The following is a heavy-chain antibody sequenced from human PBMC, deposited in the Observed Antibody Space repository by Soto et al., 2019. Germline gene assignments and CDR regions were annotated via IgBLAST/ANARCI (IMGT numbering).Heavy chain of an antibody. CDR1: GFTFSRYL. J-gene: IGHJ5*02. V-gene: IGHV3-21*01. D-gene: IGHD3-16*02. Sequence: GGSLRLSCAASGFTFSRYLMNRIRQAPGKGLEWVSANSSSSSYIYYADSVKGRFTISRDNAKNSLYLQMNSLRAEDTAVYYCARVFDYDYVWGSYPLNWFDP. CDR2: NSSSSSYI. CDR3: ARVFDYDYVWGSYPLNWFDP.